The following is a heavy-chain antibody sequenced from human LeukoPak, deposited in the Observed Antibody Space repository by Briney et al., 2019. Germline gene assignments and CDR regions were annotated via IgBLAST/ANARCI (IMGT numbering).Heavy chain of an antibody. J-gene: IGHJ4*02. CDR2: INHSGST. D-gene: IGHD3-16*02. CDR1: GGSFSGYY. V-gene: IGHV4-34*01. Sequence: PSETLSLTCAVYGGSFSGYYWSWIRQPPGKGLEWIGEINHSGSTNYNPSLKSRVTISVDTSKNQFSLKLSSVTAADTAVYYCARAPYDYVWGSYRWGYYLDYWGQGTLVTVSS. CDR3: ARAPYDYVWGSYRWGYYLDY.